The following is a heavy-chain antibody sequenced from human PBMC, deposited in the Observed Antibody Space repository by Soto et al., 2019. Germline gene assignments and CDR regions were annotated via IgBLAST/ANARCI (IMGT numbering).Heavy chain of an antibody. D-gene: IGHD4-17*01. J-gene: IGHJ5*02. CDR2: IYHSGST. V-gene: IGHV4-30-2*01. CDR3: ARDNYGGNTGWFDP. Sequence: SETLSLNCAVSGGSLSSGGYSWSWIRQPPGKGLEWIGYIYHSGSTYYNPSLKSRVTISVDRSKNQFSLKPSSVTAADTAVYYCARDNYGGNTGWFDPWGQGTLVTV. CDR1: GGSLSSGGYS.